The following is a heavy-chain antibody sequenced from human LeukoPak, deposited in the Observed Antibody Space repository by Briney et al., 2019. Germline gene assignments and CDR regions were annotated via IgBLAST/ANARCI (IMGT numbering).Heavy chain of an antibody. CDR1: GFTFSSYG. V-gene: IGHV3-30*03. D-gene: IGHD4-17*01. CDR2: ISYDGSNK. J-gene: IGHJ4*02. Sequence: GGSLRLSCAASGFTFSSYGMHWVRQAPGKGLEWVAVISYDGSNKYYADSVKGRFTISRDNSKNTLYLQMNSLRAEDTAVYYCARGVLGTTVTTPLADWGQGTLVTVSS. CDR3: ARGVLGTTVTTPLAD.